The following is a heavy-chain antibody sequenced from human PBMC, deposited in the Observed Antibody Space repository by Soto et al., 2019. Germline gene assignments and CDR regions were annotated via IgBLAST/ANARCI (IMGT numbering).Heavy chain of an antibody. D-gene: IGHD6-6*01. J-gene: IGHJ5*02. CDR2: ISGSGGST. CDR3: AKRSIAARRPLS. CDR1: GFTFSIYA. V-gene: IGHV3-23*01. Sequence: PGGSLTLSCAASGFTFSIYAMSLVRQAPGKGLEWVSAISGSGGSTYYADSVKGRFTISRDNSKNTLYLQMNSLTAEDTAVYYCAKRSIAARRPLSWGQGTLVTVSS.